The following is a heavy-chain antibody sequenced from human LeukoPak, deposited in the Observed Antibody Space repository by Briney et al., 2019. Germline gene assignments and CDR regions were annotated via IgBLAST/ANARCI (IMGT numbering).Heavy chain of an antibody. CDR2: INHSGST. D-gene: IGHD3-3*01. Sequence: KPSATLSLTCAVYGGSFSGYYWSCLRQPPGKGLEWIGEINHSGSTNYNPSLKSRVTISVDTAKNQFSLKLSSVTAADTAVYYCARAHTYYDFWSGYSGSIRTSWFDPWGQGTLVTVSS. J-gene: IGHJ5*02. CDR1: GGSFSGYY. V-gene: IGHV4-34*01. CDR3: ARAHTYYDFWSGYSGSIRTSWFDP.